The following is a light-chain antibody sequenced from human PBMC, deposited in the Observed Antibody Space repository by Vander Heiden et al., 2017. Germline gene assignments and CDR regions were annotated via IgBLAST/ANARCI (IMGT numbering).Light chain of an antibody. J-gene: IGLJ1*01. CDR1: SSNIGAGYD. Sequence: QSVLTQPPSVSGAPGQRVTISCTGRSSNIGAGYDVHWYHQLPRTAPKLLISGNTNRPSGVPDRFSGSKSGTSASLAITGLQAEDEADYYCQSYDSSLSGYVFGTGTEVTVL. CDR3: QSYDSSLSGYV. CDR2: GNT. V-gene: IGLV1-40*01.